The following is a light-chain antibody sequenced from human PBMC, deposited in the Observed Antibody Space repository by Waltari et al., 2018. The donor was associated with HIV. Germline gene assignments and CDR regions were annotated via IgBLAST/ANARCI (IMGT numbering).Light chain of an antibody. CDR2: DVS. CDR3: SSYTSSSALYVV. V-gene: IGLV2-14*03. J-gene: IGLJ2*01. Sequence: QSALTQPASVSGSPGQSITIPCTGTSRAAGGSTYVSWYQQHPGKPPKLMIYDVSNRPSGVSNRFSGSKSGNTASLTISGLQAEDEADYYCSSYTSSSALYVVFGGGTKLTVL. CDR1: SRAAGGSTY.